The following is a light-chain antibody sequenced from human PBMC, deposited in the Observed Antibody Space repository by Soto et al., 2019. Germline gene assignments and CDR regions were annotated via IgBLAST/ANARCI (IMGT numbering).Light chain of an antibody. J-gene: IGKJ1*01. Sequence: PGARATLSCRASQSVSSSYLAWYQQKPGQAPRLLIYGASSRATGIPDRFSGSGSGTDFTLTISRLEPEDFAVYYCQQYGSSPLTFGQGTKVEIK. V-gene: IGKV3-20*01. CDR1: QSVSSSY. CDR3: QQYGSSPLT. CDR2: GAS.